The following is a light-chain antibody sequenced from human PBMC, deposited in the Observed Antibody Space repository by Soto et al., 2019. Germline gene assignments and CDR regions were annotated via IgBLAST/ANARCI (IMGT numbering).Light chain of an antibody. CDR3: SSYTSSTTRV. J-gene: IGLJ1*01. CDR1: SIDVGDYNY. CDR2: DVS. V-gene: IGLV2-14*01. Sequence: QSALTQPASVSGSPGQSITISCTGTSIDVGDYNYVSWYQQHPGKAPKLMIYDVSNRPSGVSSRFSGSKSGSTASLTISGLQAEDEADYYCSSYTSSTTRVFGTGTKLTVL.